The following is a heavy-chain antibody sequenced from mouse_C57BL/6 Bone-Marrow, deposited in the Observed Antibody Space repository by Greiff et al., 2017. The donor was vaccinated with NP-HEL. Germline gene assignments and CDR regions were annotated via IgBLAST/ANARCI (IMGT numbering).Heavy chain of an antibody. CDR3: ARFFAY. Sequence: VQLVESGAELVKPGASVKMSCKASGYTFTSYWITWVKQRPGQGLEWIGDIYPGSGSTNYNEKFKSKATLTVDTSSSTAYMQLSSLTSEDSAVYYCARFFAYWGQGTLVTVSA. J-gene: IGHJ3*01. CDR2: IYPGSGST. V-gene: IGHV1-55*01. CDR1: GYTFTSYW.